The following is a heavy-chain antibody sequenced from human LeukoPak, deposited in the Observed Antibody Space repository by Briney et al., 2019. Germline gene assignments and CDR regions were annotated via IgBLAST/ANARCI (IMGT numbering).Heavy chain of an antibody. J-gene: IGHJ5*02. D-gene: IGHD3-22*01. V-gene: IGHV1-46*01. CDR3: AREEVDLRYDSRGNNWFDP. Sequence: ASVKVSCKASGYTFTSYYMHWVRQAPGQGLEWMGIINPSGGSTSYAKKLQGRVTMTRDTSTSTVYMELSSLRSEDTAVYYCAREEVDLRYDSRGNNWFDPWGQGTLVTVSS. CDR2: INPSGGST. CDR1: GYTFTSYY.